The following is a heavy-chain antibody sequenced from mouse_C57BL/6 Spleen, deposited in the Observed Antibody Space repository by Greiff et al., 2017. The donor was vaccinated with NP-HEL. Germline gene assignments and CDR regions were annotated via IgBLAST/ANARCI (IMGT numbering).Heavy chain of an antibody. Sequence: VQLKESGGGLVKPGGSLKLSCAASGFTFSDYGMHWVRQAPEKGLEWVAYISSGSSTIYYADTVKGRFTISRDNAKNTLFLQMTSLRSEDTAMYYCARMSTGKDAMDYWGQGTSVTVSS. CDR2: ISSGSSTI. V-gene: IGHV5-17*01. D-gene: IGHD4-1*02. CDR3: ARMSTGKDAMDY. J-gene: IGHJ4*01. CDR1: GFTFSDYG.